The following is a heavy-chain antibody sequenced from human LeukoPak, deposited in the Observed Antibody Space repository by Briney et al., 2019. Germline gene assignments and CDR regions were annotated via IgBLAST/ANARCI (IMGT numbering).Heavy chain of an antibody. CDR1: GFTFSGSA. V-gene: IGHV3-73*01. Sequence: GGSLRLSCAASGFTFSGSAMHWVRQASGKGLEWVGRIRSKANSYATAYAASVKGRFTISRDDSKNTAYLQMNSLKTEDTAVYYSTRLSDYYDSSGYWYWGQGTLVTVSS. CDR2: IRSKANSYAT. D-gene: IGHD3-22*01. J-gene: IGHJ4*02. CDR3: TRLSDYYDSSGYWY.